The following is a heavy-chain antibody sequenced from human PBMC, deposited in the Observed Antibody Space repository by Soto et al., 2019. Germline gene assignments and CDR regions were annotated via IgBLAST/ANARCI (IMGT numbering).Heavy chain of an antibody. D-gene: IGHD2-2*01. V-gene: IGHV5-10-1*01. CDR3: ASSPRGYCSSTSCRELGNYYGMDV. CDR1: GYRFTLYC. Sequence: PGESLKSACPGSGYRFTLYCMSWVRQMPGRGLEWMGRIDPSDSYTNYSPSFQGHVTISADKSISTAYLQWSSLKASDTAMYYCASSPRGYCSSTSCRELGNYYGMDVWGQGTTVTVSS. CDR2: IDPSDSYT. J-gene: IGHJ6*02.